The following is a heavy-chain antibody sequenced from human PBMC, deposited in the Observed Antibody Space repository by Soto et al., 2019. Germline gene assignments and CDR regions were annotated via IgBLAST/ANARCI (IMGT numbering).Heavy chain of an antibody. CDR2: IYHSGST. V-gene: IGHV4-30-2*01. CDR3: AAGGGLPRYF. D-gene: IGHD5-12*01. CDR1: GGSISRGGYS. Sequence: QLQLQESGSGLVKPSQTLSLTCAVSGGSISRGGYSWSWIRQPPGKGLEWIGYIYHSGSTYYNPSVKRGFTIGVDRAKNQFTRKLSSVTAADTAVYYCAAGGGLPRYFWGQGALVTVSS. J-gene: IGHJ4*02.